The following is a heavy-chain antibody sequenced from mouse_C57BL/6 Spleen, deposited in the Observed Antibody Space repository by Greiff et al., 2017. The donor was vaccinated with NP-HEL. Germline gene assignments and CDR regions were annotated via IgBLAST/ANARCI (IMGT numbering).Heavy chain of an antibody. J-gene: IGHJ2*01. V-gene: IGHV1-26*01. CDR3: ARWIDDYDVDY. CDR2: INPNNGGT. Sequence: EVQLQQSGPELVKPGASVKISCKASGYTFTDYYMNWVKQSHGKSLEWIGDINPNNGGTSYNQKFKGKATLTVDKSPSTAYMELRSLTSEDSAVYYCARWIDDYDVDYWGQGTTLTVSS. D-gene: IGHD2-4*01. CDR1: GYTFTDYY.